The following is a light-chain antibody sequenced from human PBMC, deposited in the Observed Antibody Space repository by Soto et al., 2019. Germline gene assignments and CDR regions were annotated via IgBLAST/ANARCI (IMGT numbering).Light chain of an antibody. J-gene: IGKJ1*01. V-gene: IGKV1-8*01. CDR2: AAS. CDR3: QHQGT. Sequence: AIRLTQSPSSLSASTGDRVTITCRASEGISSYLAWYQQKPGKAPKLLIYAASTLQSGVPSSFSGSGSGTDFTLTLRCLQSEDFATYYCQHQGTFGQGTKVDIK. CDR1: EGISSY.